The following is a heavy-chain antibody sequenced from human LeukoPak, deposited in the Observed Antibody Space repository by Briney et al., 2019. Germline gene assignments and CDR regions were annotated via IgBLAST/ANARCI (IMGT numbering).Heavy chain of an antibody. D-gene: IGHD1-1*01. J-gene: IGHJ4*02. CDR1: GFTFSDYS. CDR2: IGISSGNT. Sequence: GGSLSLSCAASGFTFSDYSMNWVRQAPGKGLEWISYIGISSGNTKYADSVKGRFTISGDNAKNSLYLQMNSLRVEDTAVYYCARDHNYAFDNWGQGTLVTVSS. V-gene: IGHV3-48*04. CDR3: ARDHNYAFDN.